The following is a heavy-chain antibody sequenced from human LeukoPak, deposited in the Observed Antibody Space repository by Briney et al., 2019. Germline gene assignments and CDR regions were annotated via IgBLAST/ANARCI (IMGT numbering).Heavy chain of an antibody. J-gene: IGHJ4*02. V-gene: IGHV1-2*02. D-gene: IGHD2-2*02. CDR2: IEPKSGGT. Sequence: GASVKVSCKASGYTFTGHFMHWVRQAPGQGLEWMGWIEPKSGGTHYGHKFQGRVTTTRDTSMSTAYMELSRVKADDTAVYYCAREMGVVPTAIPTVDSWGQGTLVTVSS. CDR1: GYTFTGHF. CDR3: AREMGVVPTAIPTVDS.